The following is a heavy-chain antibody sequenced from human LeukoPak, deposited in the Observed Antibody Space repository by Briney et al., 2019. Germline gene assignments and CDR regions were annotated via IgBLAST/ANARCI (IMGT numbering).Heavy chain of an antibody. CDR1: GYTFITYD. J-gene: IGHJ4*02. CDR3: ARSAVADTLSAYYFDY. V-gene: IGHV1-18*01. D-gene: IGHD6-19*01. Sequence: GASVKVSCKSSGYTFITYDIIWVRQAPGHGLEWMGWISGYNGNTNYAQKLQGRVTMTTDTSTNTAYMDLRSLRSDDTAVYYCARSAVADTLSAYYFDYWGQGTLVTVSS. CDR2: ISGYNGNT.